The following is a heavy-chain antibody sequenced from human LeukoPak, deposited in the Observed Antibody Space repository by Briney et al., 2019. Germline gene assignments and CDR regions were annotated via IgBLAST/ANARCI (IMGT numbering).Heavy chain of an antibody. Sequence: ASVKVSCKASGYTFTGYYMHWVRQAPGQGLEWMGWINPNSGGTNYAQKFQGRVTMTRDTSISTAYMELSRLRSDDTAVYYCARRSKVFLWYDSSGYYPDAFDIWGQGTMVTVSS. J-gene: IGHJ3*02. CDR3: ARRSKVFLWYDSSGYYPDAFDI. V-gene: IGHV1-2*02. CDR1: GYTFTGYY. D-gene: IGHD3-22*01. CDR2: INPNSGGT.